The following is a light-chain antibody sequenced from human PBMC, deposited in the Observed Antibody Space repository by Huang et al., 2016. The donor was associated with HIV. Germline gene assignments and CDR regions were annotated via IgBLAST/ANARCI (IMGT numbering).Light chain of an antibody. V-gene: IGKV1-27*01. Sequence: DIEMTQSPPSLSASIGDRVTLTFRASHDISTFLAWYQQKPGRPPKLLIYGASIVQSGVPSRFSGSGSGTDFTLTINSLQPEDVANYYCQKYDSAPRTFGQGTKVEVK. CDR1: HDISTF. J-gene: IGKJ1*01. CDR3: QKYDSAPRT. CDR2: GAS.